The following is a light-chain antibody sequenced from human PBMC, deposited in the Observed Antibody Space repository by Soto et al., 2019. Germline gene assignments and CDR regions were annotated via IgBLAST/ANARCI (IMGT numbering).Light chain of an antibody. V-gene: IGLV1-40*01. Sequence: QSVLTQPPSVSGAPGQRVTISCTWSSSNIGAGYDVHWYQQLPGTAPKLLIYGNSNRPSGVPDRFSGSKSGTSASLAITGLQAEDEADYYCQSYDSSLTGVFGGGTKLTVL. CDR2: GNS. CDR1: SSNIGAGYD. CDR3: QSYDSSLTGV. J-gene: IGLJ2*01.